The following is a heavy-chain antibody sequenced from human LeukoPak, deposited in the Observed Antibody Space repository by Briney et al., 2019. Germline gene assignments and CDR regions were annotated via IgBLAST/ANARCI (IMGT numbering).Heavy chain of an antibody. J-gene: IGHJ6*02. CDR2: ISGSGGST. CDR1: GFTFSSYA. Sequence: GGSLRLSCAASGFTFSSYAMSWVRQAPGKGLEWVSAISGSGGSTYYADSVKGRFTISRDNSKNTLYLQMNSLRAEDTAVYYCAKPPAPGYCSGGSCFLPYYYYGMDVWGQGTTVTVSS. D-gene: IGHD2-15*01. CDR3: AKPPAPGYCSGGSCFLPYYYYGMDV. V-gene: IGHV3-23*01.